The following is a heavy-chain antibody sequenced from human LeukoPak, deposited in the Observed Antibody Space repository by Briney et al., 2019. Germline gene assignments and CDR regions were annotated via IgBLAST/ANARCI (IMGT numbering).Heavy chain of an antibody. D-gene: IGHD2-15*01. Sequence: GGSLRLSCSASGFTFSSYAMTWVRQAPGKGLEWVSTVSSSESSSYYADSVKGRFTISRDNSKNTLYLRMNSLRAEDTAVYYCAKGRGYCSGGSCYSDYWGQGTLVTVSS. J-gene: IGHJ4*02. CDR2: VSSSESSS. V-gene: IGHV3-23*01. CDR3: AKGRGYCSGGSCYSDY. CDR1: GFTFSSYA.